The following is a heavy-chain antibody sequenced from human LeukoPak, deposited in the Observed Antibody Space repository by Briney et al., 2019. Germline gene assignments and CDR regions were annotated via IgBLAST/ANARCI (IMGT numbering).Heavy chain of an antibody. CDR3: ATSFDSSGNN. V-gene: IGHV3-7*01. CDR2: IKQDGSAK. J-gene: IGHJ4*02. D-gene: IGHD3-22*01. Sequence: PGGSLRLSCAASGFTFSIFWMSWVRQAPGEGLEWVSHIKQDGSAKYYVDSVKGRFTISRDNARNSLYLEMNNLRAEDTAIYYCATSFDSSGNNWGQGTLVTVSS. CDR1: GFTFSIFW.